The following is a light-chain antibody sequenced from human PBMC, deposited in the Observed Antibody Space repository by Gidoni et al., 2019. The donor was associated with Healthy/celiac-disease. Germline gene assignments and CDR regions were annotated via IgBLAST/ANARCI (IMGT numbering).Light chain of an antibody. CDR3: QQYNNWPPFT. J-gene: IGKJ2*01. Sequence: EIVMTQSPATLSVSPGDRATLACRASQWVSNNLACYQQKPGQAPRLLIYRTSTRATGIPGSFSGSGSGTEFALTISSLQSADFGVYYCQQYNNWPPFTFGQGTKLEIK. CDR1: QWVSNN. V-gene: IGKV3-15*01. CDR2: RTS.